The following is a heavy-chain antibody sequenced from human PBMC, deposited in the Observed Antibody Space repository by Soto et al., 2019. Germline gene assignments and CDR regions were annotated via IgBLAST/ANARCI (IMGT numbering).Heavy chain of an antibody. V-gene: IGHV4-59*01. J-gene: IGHJ6*03. Sequence: SETLSLTCTVSGGSISSYYWSWIRQPPGKGLEWIGYIYYSGSTNYNPSLKSRVTISVDTSKNLFSLKLSSVTAADTAVYYCARVVTRDLSNYYYYCYMDVWGKGTTVTVSS. CDR1: GGSISSYY. CDR2: IYYSGST. CDR3: ARVVTRDLSNYYYYCYMDV. D-gene: IGHD2-15*01.